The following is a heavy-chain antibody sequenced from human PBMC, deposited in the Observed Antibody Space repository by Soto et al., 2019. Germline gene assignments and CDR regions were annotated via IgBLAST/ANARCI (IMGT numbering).Heavy chain of an antibody. J-gene: IGHJ6*02. CDR3: ARVLASSDTADLYGMAG. CDR1: GFTFGDYT. D-gene: IGHD3-3*02. V-gene: IGHV3-49*03. CDR2: IRSKAYGGTT. Sequence: GGSLRLSCVASGFTFGDYTMSWFRQAPGGGLEWVSFIRSKAYGGTTEYAASVKGRFTISRDDSKSIAYLQMNSLKSEDTAVYYCARVLASSDTADLYGMAGWGQGPSVSSSS.